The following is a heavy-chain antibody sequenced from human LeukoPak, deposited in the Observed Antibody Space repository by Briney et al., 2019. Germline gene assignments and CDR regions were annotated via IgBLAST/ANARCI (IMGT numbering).Heavy chain of an antibody. CDR3: ARLHCSGGNCYSHFDY. CDR1: GYTFTSHG. V-gene: IGHV1-18*01. J-gene: IGHJ4*02. Sequence: GASVKVSCKASGYTFTSHGISWVRQAPSQGLEGMGWISAYNGNTNYAGKLQDRVTLTTDTSTDTAYMEVRSLRSDDTAVYYCARLHCSGGNCYSHFDYWGQGTLVTVSS. CDR2: ISAYNGNT. D-gene: IGHD2-15*01.